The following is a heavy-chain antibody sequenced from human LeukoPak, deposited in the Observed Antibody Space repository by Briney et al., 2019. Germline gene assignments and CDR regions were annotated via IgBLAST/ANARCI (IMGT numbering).Heavy chain of an antibody. D-gene: IGHD3-10*01. J-gene: IGHJ2*01. V-gene: IGHV3-66*02. Sequence: GGSLRLSCAASGFNVSNHCMSWVRQAPAKGLEWVSIIYSGGTTHHAASVKGRFNISRDTSKNTLYLQMNSLRDEDTAVYFCVRDQAYYGSGSYSWYFDVWGRGTLVAVSS. CDR2: IYSGGTT. CDR3: VRDQAYYGSGSYSWYFDV. CDR1: GFNVSNHC.